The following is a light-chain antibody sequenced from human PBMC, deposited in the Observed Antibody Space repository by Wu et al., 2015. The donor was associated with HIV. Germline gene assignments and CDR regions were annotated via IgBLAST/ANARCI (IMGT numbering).Light chain of an antibody. J-gene: IGKJ5*01. CDR2: GAS. Sequence: EVVLTQSPGTLSLSPGERATLSCRASQSVHSYFAWYQQKPGQAPRLLIYGASNRATGTPDRFSGSGSGTGFTLTISRLEPEDFAVYYCHQYGHTPITFAKGHDWRLN. CDR3: HQYGHTPIT. CDR1: QSVHSY. V-gene: IGKV3-20*01.